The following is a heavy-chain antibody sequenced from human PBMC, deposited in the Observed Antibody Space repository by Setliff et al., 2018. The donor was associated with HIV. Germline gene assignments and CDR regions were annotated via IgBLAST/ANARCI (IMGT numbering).Heavy chain of an antibody. Sequence: HGESLKISCKASGYRFTSYWIAWVRQMPGKGLEWMGIIYPGDSDTRYSPSFQGQVTISVDKSLDSAYLQWNTLKASDTAMYYCARSNRGYDSRGFYRENWFDPWGQGTQVTVSS. CDR2: IYPGDSDT. CDR3: ARSNRGYDSRGFYRENWFDP. CDR1: GYRFTSYW. D-gene: IGHD3-22*01. J-gene: IGHJ5*02. V-gene: IGHV5-51*01.